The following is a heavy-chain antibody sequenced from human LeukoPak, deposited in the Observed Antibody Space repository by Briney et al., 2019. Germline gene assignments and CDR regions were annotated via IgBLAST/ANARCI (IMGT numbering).Heavy chain of an antibody. D-gene: IGHD6-13*01. CDR1: GFTFDDYA. J-gene: IGHJ4*02. Sequence: GGSLRLSCAASGFTFDDYAMHWVRQAPGKGLEWVSGISWNSGSIGYADTVKGRFTISRDNAKNSLYLQMNSLRAEDTALYYCAKDIGWGAAAGTGFDYWGQGTLVTVSS. CDR3: AKDIGWGAAAGTGFDY. CDR2: ISWNSGSI. V-gene: IGHV3-9*01.